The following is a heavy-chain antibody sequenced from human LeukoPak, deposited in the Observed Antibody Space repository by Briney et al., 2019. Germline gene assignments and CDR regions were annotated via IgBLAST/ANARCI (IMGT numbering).Heavy chain of an antibody. CDR2: ILYDASNK. V-gene: IGHV3-30-3*01. Sequence: GGSLRLSCAASGFTFSHYAMHWVRQAPGKGLEWVAAILYDASNKYYADSVKGRFTISRDNSKNMLYLQMNSLRAEDTAVYYCAKDGYCSSTSCYGWFDPWGQGTLVTVSS. D-gene: IGHD2-2*03. CDR1: GFTFSHYA. CDR3: AKDGYCSSTSCYGWFDP. J-gene: IGHJ5*02.